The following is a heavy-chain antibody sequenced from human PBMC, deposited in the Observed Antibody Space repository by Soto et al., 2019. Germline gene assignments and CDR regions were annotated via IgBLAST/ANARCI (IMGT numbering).Heavy chain of an antibody. Sequence: PSETLSLTCAVYGGSVNGYYWNWIRQPPGKGLGWIGEINQTGGTHYNPSLKSRVTMSVXXXXXXFXLXSXXXTAAXTAIYDCATRITVFGLLIPPFDPWGQGTQVTVS. CDR1: GGSVNGYY. J-gene: IGHJ5*02. V-gene: IGHV4-34*01. CDR3: ATRITVFGLLIPPFDP. D-gene: IGHD3-3*01. CDR2: INQTGGT.